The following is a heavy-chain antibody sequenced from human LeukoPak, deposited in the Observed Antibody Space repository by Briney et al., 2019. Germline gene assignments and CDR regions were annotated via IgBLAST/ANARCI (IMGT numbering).Heavy chain of an antibody. V-gene: IGHV1-69*13. CDR1: GGTFSSYA. D-gene: IGHD2-2*01. J-gene: IGHJ6*04. Sequence: ASVKVSCKASGGTFSSYAISWVRQALGQGLEWMGGVIPIFGTANYAQKFQGRVTITADESTSTAYMELSSLRSEDTAVYYCARNAVPDRPFSGMDVWGKGTTVTVPS. CDR2: VIPIFGTA. CDR3: ARNAVPDRPFSGMDV.